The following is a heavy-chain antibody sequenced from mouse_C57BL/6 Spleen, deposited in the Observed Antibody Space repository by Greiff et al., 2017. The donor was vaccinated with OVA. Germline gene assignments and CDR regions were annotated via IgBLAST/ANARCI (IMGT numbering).Heavy chain of an antibody. CDR1: GYTFTSYW. Sequence: VQLQQPGAELVKPGASVKLSCKASGYTFTSYWMQWVKQRPGQGLEWIGEIDPSDSYTNYNQKFKGKATLTVDTSSSTAYMQRSSLTSEDSAVYYCARALRSVGEDAMDYWGQGTSVTVSS. D-gene: IGHD1-1*01. V-gene: IGHV1-50*01. CDR2: IDPSDSYT. J-gene: IGHJ4*01. CDR3: ARALRSVGEDAMDY.